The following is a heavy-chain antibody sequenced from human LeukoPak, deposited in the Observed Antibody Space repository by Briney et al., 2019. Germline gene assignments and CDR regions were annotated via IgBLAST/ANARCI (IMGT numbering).Heavy chain of an antibody. D-gene: IGHD3-22*01. V-gene: IGHV3-11*01. CDR3: ARDRSMIVVVTGNDAFDI. Sequence: GGSRRLSGAASGFTFSDYYMSWIRQAPGKGLEGVSYISSSGSTIYYADSVKGRFTISRDNAKNSLYLQMNSLRAEDTAVYYCARDRSMIVVVTGNDAFDIWGQGTMVTVSS. CDR1: GFTFSDYY. J-gene: IGHJ3*02. CDR2: ISSSGSTI.